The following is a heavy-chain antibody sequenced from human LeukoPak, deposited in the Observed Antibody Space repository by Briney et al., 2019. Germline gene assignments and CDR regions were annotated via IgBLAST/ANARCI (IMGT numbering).Heavy chain of an antibody. J-gene: IGHJ4*02. V-gene: IGHV1-24*01. Sequence: ASVKVSCKVSGYTLTELSMHWVRQAPGKGLEWMGGFDPEDGETIYAQKFQGRVTMTEDTSTDTAYMELSSLRSEDTAAYYCATNLLTVVTPFVYWGQGTLVTVSS. CDR3: ATNLLTVVTPFVY. CDR1: GYTLTELS. CDR2: FDPEDGET. D-gene: IGHD4-23*01.